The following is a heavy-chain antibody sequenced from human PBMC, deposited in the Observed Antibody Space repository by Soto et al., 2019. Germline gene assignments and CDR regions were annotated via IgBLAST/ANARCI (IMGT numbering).Heavy chain of an antibody. J-gene: IGHJ4*02. CDR1: GYTFTSYG. D-gene: IGHD2-21*02. V-gene: IGHV1-18*01. CDR2: ISAYNGNT. CDR3: GRDREVTPLFSSDFGY. Sequence: ASVKVSCKASGYTFTSYGISWVRQAPGQGLEWMGWISAYNGNTNYAQKLQGRVTMTTDTSTSTAYMELRSLRSDDTAVYYCGRDREVTPLFSSDFGYWGQGTLVTVSS.